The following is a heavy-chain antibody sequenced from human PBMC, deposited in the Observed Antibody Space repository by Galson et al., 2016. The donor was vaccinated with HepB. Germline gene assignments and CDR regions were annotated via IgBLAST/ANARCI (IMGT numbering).Heavy chain of an antibody. CDR3: ARGEGEYGSGSNFDS. CDR2: VTASGGRA. CDR1: GFTFSKRA. J-gene: IGHJ4*02. D-gene: IGHD3-10*01. V-gene: IGHV3-23*01. Sequence: SLRLSCAASGFTFSKRAMSWVRQAPGKGLEWVSAVTASGGRAYYADKMKGRFTAARDNSKDTLYLHMSSLRVEDTAIYYCARGEGEYGSGSNFDSWGQGTLVIVSS.